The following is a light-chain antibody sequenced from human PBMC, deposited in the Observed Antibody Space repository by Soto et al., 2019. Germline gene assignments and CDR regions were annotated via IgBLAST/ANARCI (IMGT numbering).Light chain of an antibody. Sequence: QSALTQPASVSGSPGQSITISCTGTSSDIGRYNFVSWYQQHPDKAPKLMIYEVTNRPPGVSDRFSGSKSGKTASLTISGLQAEDEADYYCSSYTDSSNYVFGTGTKLTVL. CDR1: SSDIGRYNF. CDR2: EVT. V-gene: IGLV2-14*01. CDR3: SSYTDSSNYV. J-gene: IGLJ1*01.